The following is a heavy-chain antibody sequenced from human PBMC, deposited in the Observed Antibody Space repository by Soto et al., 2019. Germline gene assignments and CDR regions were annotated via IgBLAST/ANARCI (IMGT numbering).Heavy chain of an antibody. CDR1: GFTLSSYW. CDR3: AKDLVSIFGVAPDY. CDR2: IKQDGSEK. V-gene: IGHV3-7*03. D-gene: IGHD3-3*01. J-gene: IGHJ4*02. Sequence: GGTLRLSCAASGFTLSSYWMSWVRQAPGKGLEWVANIKQDGSEKYYVDSVKGRFPISRDNAKNSLYLQMNSLRAEDTALYYCAKDLVSIFGVAPDYWGQGTLVTVSS.